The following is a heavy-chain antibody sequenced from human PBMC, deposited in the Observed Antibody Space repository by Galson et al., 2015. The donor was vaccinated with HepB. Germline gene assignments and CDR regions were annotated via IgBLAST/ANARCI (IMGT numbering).Heavy chain of an antibody. Sequence: SLRLSCAASGFTFNNYGIHWVRQAPGKGLEWVAVISYDGTSKYYADSGEGRFTISRYNSKNTLYLQMNSLRPEDTAIYYFAKGGYDDVWSAYDSWGQGALVTVSS. D-gene: IGHD3-3*01. CDR2: ISYDGTSK. V-gene: IGHV3-30*18. J-gene: IGHJ4*02. CDR1: GFTFNNYG. CDR3: AKGGYDDVWSAYDS.